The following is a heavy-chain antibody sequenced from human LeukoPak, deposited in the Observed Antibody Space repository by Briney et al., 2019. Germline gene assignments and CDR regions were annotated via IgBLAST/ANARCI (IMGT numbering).Heavy chain of an antibody. CDR3: ARVGTDGYYSGVDV. CDR2: IYPGDSDT. J-gene: IGHJ6*02. Sequence: GESLKISCKGSGYSFSTYWIGWVRQMPGKGLEWMGIIYPGDSDTRYSPSFQGQVTTSADESISSAYLQWNSLKASDSAMYYCARVGTDGYYSGVDVWGQGTTVTVSS. D-gene: IGHD1-26*01. CDR1: GYSFSTYW. V-gene: IGHV5-51*01.